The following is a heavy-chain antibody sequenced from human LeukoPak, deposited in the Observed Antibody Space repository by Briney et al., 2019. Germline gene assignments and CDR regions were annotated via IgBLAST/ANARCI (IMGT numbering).Heavy chain of an antibody. V-gene: IGHV4-59*08. J-gene: IGHJ4*02. CDR2: IYYSGST. CDR3: ARRTTYIGWLPSESPSCFDY. CDR1: GGSISSYY. Sequence: SETLSLTCTVSGGSISSYYWSWIRQPPGKGLEWIGYIYYSGSTYNNPSLKSRVTISVDTSKNQFSLRLSSVTAADTAVYYCARRTTYIGWLPSESPSCFDYWGQGTLVTVSS. D-gene: IGHD5-12*01.